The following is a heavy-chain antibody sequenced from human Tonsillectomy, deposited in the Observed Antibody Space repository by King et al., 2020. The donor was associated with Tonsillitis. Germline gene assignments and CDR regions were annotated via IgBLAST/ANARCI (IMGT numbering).Heavy chain of an antibody. CDR3: ARDRYYDSSGYLQADY. CDR2: IYSGGST. Sequence: VQLVESGGGLVQPGGSLRLSCAASGFTVSNNYMSWVRQAPGKGLEWVSVIYSGGSTYYADSVKGRFTISRDNSKNTLYLQMNSLRAEDTAVYYCARDRYYDSSGYLQADYWGPGTLAT. D-gene: IGHD3-22*01. J-gene: IGHJ4*02. CDR1: GFTVSNNY. V-gene: IGHV3-66*01.